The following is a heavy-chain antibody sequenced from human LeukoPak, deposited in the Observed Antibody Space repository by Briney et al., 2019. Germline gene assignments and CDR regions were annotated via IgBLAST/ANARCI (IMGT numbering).Heavy chain of an antibody. CDR3: ATLSDAVAAAGTRNY. Sequence: GGSLRLSCAASGFTFTTYAMSWVRQAPGMGLEWVSVISGSGGGTYYADSVKGRFTISRDNSKNTLYLQMSSLRAEDTAVYYCATLSDAVAAAGTRNYWGQGTLVTVSP. D-gene: IGHD6-13*01. J-gene: IGHJ4*02. CDR2: ISGSGGGT. CDR1: GFTFTTYA. V-gene: IGHV3-23*01.